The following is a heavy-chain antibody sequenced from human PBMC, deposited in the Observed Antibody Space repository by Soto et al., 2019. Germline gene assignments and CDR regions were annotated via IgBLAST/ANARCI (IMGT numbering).Heavy chain of an antibody. CDR1: GLTVSSYY. Sequence: PGGSLRLSCVGSGLTVSSYYMSWVRQAPGKGLEWVSVIYSSGSTEYADSVKGRFTISRDNSKNTLYLQMNSLRTEDTAVYYCGRESRSSGWYNWYFDLWGRGTLVTVSS. J-gene: IGHJ2*01. CDR2: IYSSGST. D-gene: IGHD6-19*01. CDR3: GRESRSSGWYNWYFDL. V-gene: IGHV3-53*01.